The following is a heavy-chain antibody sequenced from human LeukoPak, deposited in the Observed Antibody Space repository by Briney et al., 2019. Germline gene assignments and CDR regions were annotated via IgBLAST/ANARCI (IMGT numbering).Heavy chain of an antibody. Sequence: PGGSLRLSCAASGFTVSSNYMSWVRQAPGKGLEWVSVIDSGGNTYYADSVKGRFTISRDNSKNTLYLQMNSLRAEDTAVYYCAKGIVGANNWFDPWGQGTLVTVSS. D-gene: IGHD1-26*01. J-gene: IGHJ5*02. CDR3: AKGIVGANNWFDP. CDR2: IDSGGNT. CDR1: GFTVSSNY. V-gene: IGHV3-53*01.